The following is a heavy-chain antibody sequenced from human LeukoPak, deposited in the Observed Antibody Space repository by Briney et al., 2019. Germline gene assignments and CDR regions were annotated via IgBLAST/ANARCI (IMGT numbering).Heavy chain of an antibody. CDR3: ARDLKGAHDY. D-gene: IGHD1-26*01. CDR1: GGSISSSSYY. CDR2: IYYSGST. J-gene: IGHJ4*02. Sequence: SETLSLTCTVSGGSISSSSYYWGWIRQPPGKGLEWIGSIYYSGSTYYNPSLKSRVTISADTSKNQFSLKLSSVTAADTAVYYCARDLKGAHDYWGQGTLVTVSS. V-gene: IGHV4-39*07.